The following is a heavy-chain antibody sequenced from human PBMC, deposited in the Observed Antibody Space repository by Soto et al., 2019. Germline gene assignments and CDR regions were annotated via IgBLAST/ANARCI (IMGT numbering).Heavy chain of an antibody. Sequence: QIQLVQSGAEVKKAGASVKVSCKASGYTFTNYGISWVRQALGQGLEWMGGISAYNDNTNDAQKFQGRVTLTTDTXTXXAYMELRSLTSADPAVYYCAREGYSYGSGSYSPPRYYGMDVWGQGTTVTVFS. CDR1: GYTFTNYG. J-gene: IGHJ6*02. V-gene: IGHV1-18*01. CDR3: AREGYSYGSGSYSPPRYYGMDV. CDR2: ISAYNDNT. D-gene: IGHD3-10*01.